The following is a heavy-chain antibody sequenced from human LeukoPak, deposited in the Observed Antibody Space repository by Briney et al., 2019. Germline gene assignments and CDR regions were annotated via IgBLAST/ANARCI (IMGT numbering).Heavy chain of an antibody. CDR2: VSSDASGT. CDR1: GFTFSTYA. D-gene: IGHD5-18*01. CDR3: ARGAAANDAFDI. Sequence: GGSLRLSCAASGFTFSTYAMSWVRQAPGKGLEWVSAVSSDASGTYYTDSVKGRFTISRDNSKNTLYLQMNSLRAEDTAVYYCARGAAANDAFDIWGQGTMVTVSS. J-gene: IGHJ3*02. V-gene: IGHV3-23*01.